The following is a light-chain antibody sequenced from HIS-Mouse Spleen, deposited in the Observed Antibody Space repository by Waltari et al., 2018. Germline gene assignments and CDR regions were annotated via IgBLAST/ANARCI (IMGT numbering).Light chain of an antibody. CDR2: RNN. V-gene: IGLV1-47*01. Sequence: QSVLTPPPSASGTPGQRVTISCSGSSPNIGSHYVYWYQQLPGTAPKLLIYRNNQRPSGVPDRFSGSKSGTSASLAISGLRSEDEADYYCAAWDDSLSGPVFGGGTKLTVL. J-gene: IGLJ2*01. CDR3: AAWDDSLSGPV. CDR1: SPNIGSHY.